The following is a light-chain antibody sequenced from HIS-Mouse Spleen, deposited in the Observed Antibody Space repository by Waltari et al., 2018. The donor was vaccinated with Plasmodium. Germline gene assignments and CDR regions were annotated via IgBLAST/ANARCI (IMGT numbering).Light chain of an antibody. Sequence: SYELTQPPSVSVSPGQTARITCSGDALPKKYAYWYQQKSGQAPVLVIYEDSKRPSGRPEGFAGSSSGTMATLTISGAQVEDEADYYGYSTDSSGNHRVFGGGTKLTVL. V-gene: IGLV3-10*01. CDR1: ALPKKY. CDR3: YSTDSSGNHRV. J-gene: IGLJ3*02. CDR2: EDS.